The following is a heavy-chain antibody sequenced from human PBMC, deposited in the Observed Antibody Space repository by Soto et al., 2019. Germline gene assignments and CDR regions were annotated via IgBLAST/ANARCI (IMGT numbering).Heavy chain of an antibody. D-gene: IGHD3-22*01. V-gene: IGHV3-23*01. CDR2: ISRSGDYT. J-gene: IGHJ1*01. CDR3: ATYYYDSRGYYFDYFHH. CDR1: GFTFSSYA. Sequence: PGGSLRLSCAASGFTFSSYAMSWVRQAPGKRLEWVSTISRSGDYTYNADSVKGRFTISRDNSKNTLYLQMNSLRAEDTAVYYCATYYYDSRGYYFDYFHHWGQGTLVTVSS.